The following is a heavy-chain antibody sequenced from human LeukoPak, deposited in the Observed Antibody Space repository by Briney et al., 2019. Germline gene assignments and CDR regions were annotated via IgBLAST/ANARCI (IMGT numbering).Heavy chain of an antibody. CDR1: GNSFSSDA. D-gene: IGHD6-6*01. J-gene: IGHJ4*02. V-gene: IGHV1-69*01. CDR2: IIPTFRRR. CDR3: ASSEHSSSSPRFDQ. Sequence: SVKVSCKASGNSFSSDATSWVRQAPGQGLEWMGGIIPTFRRRSYSQKFQGRLTIIADESTSTAYMELSSLRADDTAVYYCASSEHSSSSPRFDQWGQGTLVIVSP.